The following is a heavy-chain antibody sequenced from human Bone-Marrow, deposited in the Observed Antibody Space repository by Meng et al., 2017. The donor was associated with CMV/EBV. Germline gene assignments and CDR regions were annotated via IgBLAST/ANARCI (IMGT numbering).Heavy chain of an antibody. D-gene: IGHD3-22*01. Sequence: ASVKVSCKASGYTFTDYYMHWVRQAPAQGLEWMGWINPNSGGTNYAQKFQGRVTMTRDTSISTAYMELSRLRSDDTAVYYCARFYDTSGADYWGQGTLVTVSS. J-gene: IGHJ4*02. CDR2: INPNSGGT. CDR1: GYTFTDYY. CDR3: ARFYDTSGADY. V-gene: IGHV1-2*02.